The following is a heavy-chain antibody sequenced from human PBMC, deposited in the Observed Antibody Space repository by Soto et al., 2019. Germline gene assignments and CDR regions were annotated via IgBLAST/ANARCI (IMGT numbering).Heavy chain of an antibody. J-gene: IGHJ6*02. CDR2: ISSSGTYT. CDR3: ARGGRASGYDFYYYGMDV. Sequence: GGSLRLSCAASGFTFNTYSMNWVRQAPGKGLEWVSSISSSGTYTYYSDSLKGRITISRDNANNSLYLQMNSLTAEDTAIYFCARGGRASGYDFYYYGMDVWGQGAKVTVSS. CDR1: GFTFNTYS. D-gene: IGHD5-12*01. V-gene: IGHV3-21*01.